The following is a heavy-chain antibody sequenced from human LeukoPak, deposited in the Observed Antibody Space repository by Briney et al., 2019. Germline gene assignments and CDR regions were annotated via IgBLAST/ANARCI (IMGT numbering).Heavy chain of an antibody. D-gene: IGHD1-26*01. CDR1: GFTFSTYT. J-gene: IGHJ3*02. V-gene: IGHV3-30*04. Sequence: PGRSLRLSCAASGFTFSTYTMHWVRQAPGKGLEWVALISYHGSNEYYGDSVKGRFTISRDSSKNTLYLQMNSLRAEDTAVYYCSRARVVNWEGVAFDIWGQGTMVTVSS. CDR2: ISYHGSNE. CDR3: SRARVVNWEGVAFDI.